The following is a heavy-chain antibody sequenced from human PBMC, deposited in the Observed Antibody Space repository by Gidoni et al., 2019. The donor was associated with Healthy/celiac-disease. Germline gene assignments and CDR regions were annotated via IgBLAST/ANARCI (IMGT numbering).Heavy chain of an antibody. V-gene: IGHV4-39*01. Sequence: QLQLQESGPGLVKPSETLSLTCTVSGGSIRSSSYYWGWIRQPPGKGLEWIGSIYYSGSTYYNPSLKSRVTISVDTSKNQFSLKLSSVTAADTAVYYCASPLWFGEQSAGWFDPWGQGTLVTVSS. CDR2: IYYSGST. CDR1: GGSIRSSSYY. J-gene: IGHJ5*02. D-gene: IGHD3-10*01. CDR3: ASPLWFGEQSAGWFDP.